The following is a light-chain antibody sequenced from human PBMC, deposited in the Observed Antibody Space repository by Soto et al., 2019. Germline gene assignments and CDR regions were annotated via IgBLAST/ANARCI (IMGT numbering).Light chain of an antibody. Sequence: EIVMTQSPATLSLSPGERATLSCRASQSVSSNLAWYQQKPGQAPRLLIYDAYTRATGIPVRFSGSASGTEFTLTISSLQSEDSAIYYCQQYNNWPRTFGQGTKVEIK. CDR1: QSVSSN. CDR3: QQYNNWPRT. V-gene: IGKV3-15*01. CDR2: DAY. J-gene: IGKJ1*01.